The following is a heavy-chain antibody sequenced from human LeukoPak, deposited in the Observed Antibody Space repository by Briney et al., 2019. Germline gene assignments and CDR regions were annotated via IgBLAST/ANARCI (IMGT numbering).Heavy chain of an antibody. CDR3: AREDSRYSTGWYVVD. CDR2: ILYDGSSK. V-gene: IGHV3-33*01. D-gene: IGHD6-13*01. Sequence: GGSLRLSCAAYGFTFSSYGMHWVRQAPGTGLEWVAVILYDGSSKYYEDSVKGRFTISRDNSKNTLYLQMNSLRAEDTAVYYCAREDSRYSTGWYVVDWGQGTLVTVSS. J-gene: IGHJ4*02. CDR1: GFTFSSYG.